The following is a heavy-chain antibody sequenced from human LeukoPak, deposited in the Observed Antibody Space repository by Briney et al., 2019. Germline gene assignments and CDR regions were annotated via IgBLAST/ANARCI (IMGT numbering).Heavy chain of an antibody. CDR1: GGSISSSSYY. D-gene: IGHD3-22*01. CDR3: AREPRPYDSSGWYYFDY. J-gene: IGHJ4*02. CDR2: IYYSGST. V-gene: IGHV4-39*02. Sequence: PSETLSLTCTVSGGSISSSSYYWGWIRQPPGKGLEWIGSIYYSGSTYYDPSLKSRVTISVDTSKNQFSLKLSSVTAADTAVYYCAREPRPYDSSGWYYFDYWGQGTLVTVSS.